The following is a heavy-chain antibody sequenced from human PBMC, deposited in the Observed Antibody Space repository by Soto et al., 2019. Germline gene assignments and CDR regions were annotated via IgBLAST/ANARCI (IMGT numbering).Heavy chain of an antibody. J-gene: IGHJ6*03. V-gene: IGHV4-31*03. CDR1: GGSISSGGYY. Sequence: SETLSLTCTVSGGSISSGGYYWSWIRRHPGKGLEWIGYIYYSGSTYYNPSLKSRVTISVDTSKNQFSLKLSSVTAADTAVYYCARAYCGGDCYSYYYYYYYMDVWGKGTTVTVSS. CDR2: IYYSGST. CDR3: ARAYCGGDCYSYYYYYYYMDV. D-gene: IGHD2-21*01.